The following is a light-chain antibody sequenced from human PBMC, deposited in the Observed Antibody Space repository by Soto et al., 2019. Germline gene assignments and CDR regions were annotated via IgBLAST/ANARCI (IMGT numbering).Light chain of an antibody. CDR3: QQANSFPLT. V-gene: IGKV1-12*01. Sequence: DIQMTQSPSSVSASVGDRVTITCRASQGISGWLAWYQQKPGKVPKLLIYAASDLQSGVPSRFSGSGSVTDFTLTISSLQPEDFATYYCQQANSFPLTFGGGTKVEIK. CDR1: QGISGW. CDR2: AAS. J-gene: IGKJ4*01.